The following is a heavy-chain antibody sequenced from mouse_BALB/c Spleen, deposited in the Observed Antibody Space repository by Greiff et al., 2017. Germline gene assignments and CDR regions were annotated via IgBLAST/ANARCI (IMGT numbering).Heavy chain of an antibody. CDR3: ARGRRALLRPYAMDY. CDR2: ININGGST. V-gene: IGHV5-6-3*01. J-gene: IGHJ4*01. D-gene: IGHD1-2*01. Sequence: EVMLVESGGGLVQPGGSLKLSCAASGFTFSSYGMSWVRQTPDKRLELVATININGGSTYYPDSVKGRFTISRDNAKNTLYLQMSSLKSEDTAMYYCARGRRALLRPYAMDYWGQGTSVTVSS. CDR1: GFTFSSYG.